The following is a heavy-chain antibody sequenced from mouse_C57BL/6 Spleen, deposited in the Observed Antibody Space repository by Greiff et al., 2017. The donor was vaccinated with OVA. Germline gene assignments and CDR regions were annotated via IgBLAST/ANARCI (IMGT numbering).Heavy chain of an antibody. J-gene: IGHJ2*01. CDR3: ARTLRQLRLRENFDY. CDR1: GYTFTSYG. CDR2: IYPRSGNT. Sequence: QVQLQQSGAELARLGASVKLSCKASGYTFTSYGISWVKQRTGQGLEWIGEIYPRSGNTYYNEKFKGKATLTADKSFSTAYMELRSLTSEDSAVYVCARTLRQLRLRENFDYWGQGTTLTVSS. D-gene: IGHD3-2*02. V-gene: IGHV1-81*01.